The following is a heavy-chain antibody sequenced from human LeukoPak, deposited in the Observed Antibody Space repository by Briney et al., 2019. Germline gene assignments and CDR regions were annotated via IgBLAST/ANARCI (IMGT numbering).Heavy chain of an antibody. CDR3: ARDMIVSGWYPPFFDY. V-gene: IGHV3-48*02. D-gene: IGHD6-19*01. Sequence: PGRSLRLSCAASGFTFSSYSMNWVRQAPGKGLEWVSYISSSSSTIYYADSVKGRFTISRDNAKNSLYLQMNSLRDEDTAVYYCARDMIVSGWYPPFFDYWGQRTLVTVSS. CDR1: GFTFSSYS. CDR2: ISSSSSTI. J-gene: IGHJ4*02.